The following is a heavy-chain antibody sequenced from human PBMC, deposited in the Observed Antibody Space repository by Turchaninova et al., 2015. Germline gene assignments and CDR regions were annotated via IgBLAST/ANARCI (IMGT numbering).Heavy chain of an antibody. J-gene: IGHJ4*02. V-gene: IGHV2-5*02. CDR1: GFSLRTSGVG. Sequence: QITLKESGPTLVKPTQTPTLTCTFSGFSLRTSGVGLGWIRQPPGKALEWLALIYWDDDKRYSPSLKSRLTITRDTSKNQVVLTMTTLDPVDTGTYYCAHFPESGQLGVVIIYFDYWGQGILVTVSS. CDR2: IYWDDDK. D-gene: IGHD3-3*01. CDR3: AHFPESGQLGVVIIYFDY.